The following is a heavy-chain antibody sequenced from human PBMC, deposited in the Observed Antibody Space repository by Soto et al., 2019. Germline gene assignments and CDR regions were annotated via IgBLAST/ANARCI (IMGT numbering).Heavy chain of an antibody. Sequence: ASVKVSCKASGYSFTNNDVSWVRQATGQGLEWMGWMNPGSGDTGYAQKFQGRVTMTRDISIATAYMELSSLRSDDTAIYYCAGMATFGSLNWFDPWGQGTLVTVSS. CDR1: GYSFTNND. CDR2: MNPGSGDT. CDR3: AGMATFGSLNWFDP. V-gene: IGHV1-8*01. D-gene: IGHD3-16*01. J-gene: IGHJ5*02.